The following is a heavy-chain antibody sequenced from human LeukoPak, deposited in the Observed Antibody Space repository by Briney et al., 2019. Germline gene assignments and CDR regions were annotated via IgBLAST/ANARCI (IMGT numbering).Heavy chain of an antibody. Sequence: PSETLSLTCAVYGGSFSGYYWSWIRQPPGKGLEWIGYIYYSGSTNYNPSLKSRVTISVDTSKNQCSLKLSSVTAADTAVYYCARLAGGDGMDVWGQGTTVTVSS. D-gene: IGHD3-10*01. CDR2: IYYSGST. CDR1: GGSFSGYY. CDR3: ARLAGGDGMDV. J-gene: IGHJ6*02. V-gene: IGHV4-59*08.